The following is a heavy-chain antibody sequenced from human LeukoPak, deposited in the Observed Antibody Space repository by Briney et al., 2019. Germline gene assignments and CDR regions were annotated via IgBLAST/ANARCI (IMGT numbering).Heavy chain of an antibody. CDR3: ATEHSRGYFDY. Sequence: SETLSLTCTVSGGSISSGGYYWSWIRQHPGKGLAWIGYIYYSGSTYFNPSLKSRVTISVDTSKNQFSLKLSSVTAADTAVYYCATEHSRGYFDYWGQGTLVTVSS. CDR1: GGSISSGGYY. J-gene: IGHJ4*02. D-gene: IGHD1-14*01. CDR2: IYYSGST. V-gene: IGHV4-31*03.